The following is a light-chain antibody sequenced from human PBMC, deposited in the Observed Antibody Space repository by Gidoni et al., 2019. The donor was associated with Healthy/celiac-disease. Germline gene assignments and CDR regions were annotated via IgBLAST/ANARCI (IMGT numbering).Light chain of an antibody. J-gene: IGLJ2*01. V-gene: IGLV3-1*01. CDR1: KLGDKY. CDR2: QDG. CDR3: QAWDSSTVV. Sequence: SVSPGQTASISCSGDKLGDKYVCWYQQKPGQSPVLVIYQDGKRPSGIPERFSGSNSGNTATLTISGTQTMDAADYYCQAWDSSTVVFGGGTKLTVL.